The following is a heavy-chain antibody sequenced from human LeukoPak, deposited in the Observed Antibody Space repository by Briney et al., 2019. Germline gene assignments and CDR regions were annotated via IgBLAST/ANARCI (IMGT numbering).Heavy chain of an antibody. CDR1: GFTFSSYD. D-gene: IGHD5/OR15-5a*01. J-gene: IGHJ4*02. CDR2: ISNDGSNK. V-gene: IGHV3-30-3*01. Sequence: GGSLRLSCAASGFTFSSYDMHWVRQAPGKGLEWVALISNDGSNKYYADSVKGRFTISRDNSKNTLYLQMNSLRAEDTAVYYCALSPNPNYFDYWGQGTLVTVSS. CDR3: ALSPNPNYFDY.